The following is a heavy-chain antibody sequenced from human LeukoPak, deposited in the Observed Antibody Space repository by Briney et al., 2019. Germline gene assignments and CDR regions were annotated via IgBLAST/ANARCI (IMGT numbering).Heavy chain of an antibody. CDR3: ARVYSGAEQLVLSEATNNWFDP. V-gene: IGHV4-34*01. Sequence: PSETLSLTCAVHGGSFSGYYWSWIRQPPAKELEWIGEINHSGSTNYNPSLKSRVTISVDTSRNLFSLKLSSVTAADTAVYYCARVYSGAEQLVLSEATNNWFDPWGQETLVTVSS. J-gene: IGHJ5*02. D-gene: IGHD6-6*01. CDR1: GGSFSGYY. CDR2: INHSGST.